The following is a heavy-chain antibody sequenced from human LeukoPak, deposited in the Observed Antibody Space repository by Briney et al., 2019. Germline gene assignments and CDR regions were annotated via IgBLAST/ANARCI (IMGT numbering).Heavy chain of an antibody. J-gene: IGHJ5*02. Sequence: ASVTVSCKASGYTFTGYYMHWVRQAPGQGLEWMGWINPNSGGTNYAQKFQGRVTMTRDTSISTAYMELSRLRSDDTAVYYCARAPRIAVAGTLKYNWFDPWGQGTLVTVSS. D-gene: IGHD6-19*01. CDR1: GYTFTGYY. V-gene: IGHV1-2*02. CDR2: INPNSGGT. CDR3: ARAPRIAVAGTLKYNWFDP.